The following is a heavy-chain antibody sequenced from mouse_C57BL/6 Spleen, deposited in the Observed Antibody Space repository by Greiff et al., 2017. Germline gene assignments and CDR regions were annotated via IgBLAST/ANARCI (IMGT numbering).Heavy chain of an antibody. J-gene: IGHJ4*01. D-gene: IGHD1-1*01. CDR3: ATSYYYGSSYYAMDY. V-gene: IGHV5-17*01. CDR1: GFTFSDYG. Sequence: VQLKESGGGLVKPGGSLKLSCAASGFTFSDYGMHWVRQAPEKGLEWVAYISSGSSTIYYADTVKGRFTISRDNAKNTLFLQMTSLRSEDTAMYYCATSYYYGSSYYAMDYWGQGTSVTVSS. CDR2: ISSGSSTI.